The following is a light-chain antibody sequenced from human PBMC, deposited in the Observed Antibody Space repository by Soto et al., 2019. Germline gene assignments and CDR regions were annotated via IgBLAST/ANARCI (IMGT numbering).Light chain of an antibody. CDR3: QQSYSTPT. Sequence: DIQMTQSPSSLSASVGDRVTITCRASQSISSYLNWYQQKPGKAPKLLIYAASSLQSGVPSRFSGSGSGTDFTRTISSLQPEDFATYYGQQSYSTPTFGQGTKVEIK. J-gene: IGKJ1*01. V-gene: IGKV1-39*01. CDR2: AAS. CDR1: QSISSY.